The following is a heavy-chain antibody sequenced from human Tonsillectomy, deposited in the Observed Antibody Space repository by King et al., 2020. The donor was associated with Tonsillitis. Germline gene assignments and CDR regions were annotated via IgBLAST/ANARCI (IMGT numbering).Heavy chain of an antibody. CDR2: IHPDDSKT. CDR3: ATPLELQTPHGLAPFDI. J-gene: IGHJ3*02. D-gene: IGHD1-26*01. V-gene: IGHV5-51*01. Sequence: DVQLVESGAEVKKPGESLKISCRGSGYSFTSYWVGWVRQMPGKGLEWVGIIHPDDSKTRYSPSFQGQVTISADKSLRTAYLQWSSLKASDTAMYYCATPLELQTPHGLAPFDIWGQGTMVTVSS. CDR1: GYSFTSYW.